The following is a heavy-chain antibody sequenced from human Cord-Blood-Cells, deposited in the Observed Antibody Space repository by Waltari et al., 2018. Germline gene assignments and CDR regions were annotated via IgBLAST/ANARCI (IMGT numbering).Heavy chain of an antibody. J-gene: IGHJ2*01. V-gene: IGHV1-69*09. CDR3: ARAQGNCSSTSCYWYFDL. Sequence: QVQLVQSGAEVKKPGSSVKVSCKASGGTFSSYAISWVRQAPGHGLAWMGRIIPILGKANDAQKFQGRVTITADKSTSTAYMELSSLRSEDTAVYYCARAQGNCSSTSCYWYFDLWGRGTLVTVSS. D-gene: IGHD2-2*01. CDR1: GGTFSSYA. CDR2: IIPILGKA.